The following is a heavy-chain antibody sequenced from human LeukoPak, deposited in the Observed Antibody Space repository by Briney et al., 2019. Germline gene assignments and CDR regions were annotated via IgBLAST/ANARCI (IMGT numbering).Heavy chain of an antibody. CDR2: IYYSGST. J-gene: IGHJ3*02. V-gene: IGHV4-31*03. CDR1: GGSVSSGGYY. D-gene: IGHD6-13*01. CDR3: ARAGAAAGMGDDAFDI. Sequence: SETLSLTCTVSGGSVSSGGYYWSWIRQHPGKGLEWIGYIYYSGSTYYNPSLKSRVTISVDTSKNQFSLKLSSVTAADTAVYYCARAGAAAGMGDDAFDIWGQGTMVTVSS.